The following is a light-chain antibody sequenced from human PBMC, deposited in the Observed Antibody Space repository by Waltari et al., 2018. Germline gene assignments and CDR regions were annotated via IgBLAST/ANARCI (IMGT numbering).Light chain of an antibody. V-gene: IGKV3-20*01. CDR3: QQYGVSPIYT. CDR1: DILSPGY. Sequence: EIVLTQSPDTLSLSLRERATLSCRASDILSPGYLAWYQQRPGQAPRLLLFGTYSTAAGTPDRFSGSGSGTDFTLTISRLQAEDVAVYYCQQYGVSPIYTFGQGTKLEIK. J-gene: IGKJ2*01. CDR2: GTY.